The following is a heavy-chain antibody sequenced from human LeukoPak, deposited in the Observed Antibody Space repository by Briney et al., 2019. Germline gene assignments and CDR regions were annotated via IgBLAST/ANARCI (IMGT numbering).Heavy chain of an antibody. J-gene: IGHJ4*02. CDR2: IYHSGST. CDR1: GYSISSGYY. V-gene: IGHV4-38-2*01. CDR3: ARAGGYSGYDQIFGY. Sequence: SETLSLTCAVSGYSISSGYYWGWIRQPPGKGLEWIGSIYHSGSTYYNPSLKSRVTISVDTSKNQFSLKLSSVTAADTAVYYCARAGGYSGYDQIFGYWGQGTLVTVSS. D-gene: IGHD5-12*01.